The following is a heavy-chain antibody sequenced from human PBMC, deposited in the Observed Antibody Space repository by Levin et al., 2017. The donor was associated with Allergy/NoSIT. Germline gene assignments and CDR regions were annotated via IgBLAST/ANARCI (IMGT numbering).Heavy chain of an antibody. CDR3: ARTYSFDASGYRSLGY. J-gene: IGHJ4*02. Sequence: GESLKISCQASGYTFTNYVINWVRQVPGQGREWMGLINTNNGNPTYAQAFTGRLVFSLDTSGTTTYLELSSLKAEDTAVYYCARTYSFDASGYRSLGYWGQGTLVTVSS. CDR2: INTNNGNP. D-gene: IGHD3-22*01. V-gene: IGHV7-4-1*02. CDR1: GYTFTNYV.